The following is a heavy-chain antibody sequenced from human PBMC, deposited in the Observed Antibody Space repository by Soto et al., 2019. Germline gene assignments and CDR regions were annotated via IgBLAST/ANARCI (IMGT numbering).Heavy chain of an antibody. J-gene: IGHJ5*02. D-gene: IGHD6-13*01. CDR3: ARGNGYWFDP. CDR2: INHSGST. V-gene: IGHV4-34*01. CDR1: GGSFSGYY. Sequence: QVQLQQWGAGLLKPSETLSLTCAVYGGSFSGYYWCCIRQPPGKGLEWIGEINHSGSTNYNPSLKSRVTISVDTSKNQFSLKLSSVTAADTAVYYCARGNGYWFDPWGQGTLVTVSS.